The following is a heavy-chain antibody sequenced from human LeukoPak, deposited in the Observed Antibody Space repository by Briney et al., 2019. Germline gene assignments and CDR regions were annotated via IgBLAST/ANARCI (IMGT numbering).Heavy chain of an antibody. D-gene: IGHD4/OR15-4a*01. V-gene: IGHV1-69*13. J-gene: IGHJ6*03. CDR1: GGTFSSYA. CDR2: IIPIFGTA. CDR3: AWCAGRPLLYYYMDV. Sequence: GASVKVSCKASGGTFSSYAISWVRQAPGQGLEWMGGIIPIFGTANYAQKFQGRVTITADESTSTAYIELSSLRSEDTAVYYCAWCAGRPLLYYYMDVWGKGTTVTISS.